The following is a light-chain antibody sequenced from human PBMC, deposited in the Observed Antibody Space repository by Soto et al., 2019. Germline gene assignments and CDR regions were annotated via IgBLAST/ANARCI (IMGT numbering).Light chain of an antibody. J-gene: IGKJ1*01. CDR3: QQYGSSLSTWT. CDR2: GGS. CDR1: QSVSSSY. Sequence: EIVLTQSPGTLSLSPGERATLSCRASQSVSSSYLAWYQQKPGQAPRPLIYGGSSRATGIPARFSGSGSGKDFTLTITRLEPDDFAVYYCQQYGSSLSTWTFGQGTKVEIK. V-gene: IGKV3-20*01.